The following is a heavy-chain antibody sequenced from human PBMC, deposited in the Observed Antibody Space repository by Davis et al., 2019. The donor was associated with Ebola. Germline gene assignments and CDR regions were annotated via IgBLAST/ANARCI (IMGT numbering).Heavy chain of an antibody. D-gene: IGHD6-6*01. CDR1: GGSISSSSYY. J-gene: IGHJ4*02. Sequence: PSETLSLTCTVSGGSISSSSYYWGWIRQPPGKGLEWIGSIYYSGSTYYNPSLKSRVTISVDTSKNQFSLTLSSVTAADTAVYYCARAGGSIAARPVDYWGQGTLVTVSS. CDR2: IYYSGST. CDR3: ARAGGSIAARPVDY. V-gene: IGHV4-39*01.